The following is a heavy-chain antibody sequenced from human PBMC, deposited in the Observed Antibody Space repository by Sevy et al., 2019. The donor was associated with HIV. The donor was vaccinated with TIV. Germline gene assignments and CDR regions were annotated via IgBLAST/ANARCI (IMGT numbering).Heavy chain of an antibody. CDR2: ISYDGSNK. V-gene: IGHV3-30-3*01. CDR3: ARDHGYSYGYFDY. Sequence: GGSLRLSCAASGFTFSSYAMHWVRQAQGKGLEWVAVISYDGSNKYYADSVKGRFTISRDNSKNTLYLQMNSLRAEDTAVYYCARDHGYSYGYFDYWGQGTLVTVSS. D-gene: IGHD5-18*01. CDR1: GFTFSSYA. J-gene: IGHJ4*02.